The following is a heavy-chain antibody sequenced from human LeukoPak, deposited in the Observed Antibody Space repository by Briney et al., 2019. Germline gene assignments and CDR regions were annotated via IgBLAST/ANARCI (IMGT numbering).Heavy chain of an antibody. D-gene: IGHD1-26*01. J-gene: IGHJ4*02. CDR1: GFTFSSYS. CDR2: ISSSSSYI. Sequence: PGGSLRLSCAASGFTFSSYSMNWVRQAPGKGLEWVSSISSSSSYIYYADSVKGRFTISRDNAKNSLYLQMNSLRAEDTAVYYCARDSVVGAQYYFDYWGQGTPVTVSS. CDR3: ARDSVVGAQYYFDY. V-gene: IGHV3-21*01.